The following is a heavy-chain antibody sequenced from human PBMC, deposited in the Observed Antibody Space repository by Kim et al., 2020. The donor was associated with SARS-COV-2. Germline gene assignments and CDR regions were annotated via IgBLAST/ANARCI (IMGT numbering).Heavy chain of an antibody. CDR3: ARVRGYGSGSYYDY. J-gene: IGHJ4*02. CDR1: GGSISSSNW. CDR2: IYHSGST. D-gene: IGHD3-10*01. Sequence: SETLSLTCAVSGGSISSSNWWSWVRQPPGKGLEWIGEIYHSGSTNYNPSLKSRVTISVDKSKNQFSLKLSSVTAADTAVYYCARVRGYGSGSYYDYWGQGTLVTVSS. V-gene: IGHV4-4*02.